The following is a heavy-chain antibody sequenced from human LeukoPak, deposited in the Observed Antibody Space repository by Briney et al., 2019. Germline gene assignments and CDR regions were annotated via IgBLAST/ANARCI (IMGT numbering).Heavy chain of an antibody. Sequence: GGSLRLSCAASGFTFSSYVGSWVRQAPRKGLEWVSAISNSGGSTYYADSVKGRFTISRDNSKNTLYLQMNSLRAEDTAVYYCANEGGTMLRGDLDYWGQGTLVTVSS. CDR2: ISNSGGST. J-gene: IGHJ4*02. D-gene: IGHD3-10*01. V-gene: IGHV3-23*01. CDR1: GFTFSSYV. CDR3: ANEGGTMLRGDLDY.